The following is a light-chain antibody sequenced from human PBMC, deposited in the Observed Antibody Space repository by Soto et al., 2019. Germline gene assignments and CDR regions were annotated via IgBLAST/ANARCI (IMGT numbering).Light chain of an antibody. Sequence: DIQMTQSPSSLSASVGDRVTITCRASQGISNYVAWYQQKPGTAHKVLISAASTLQSGIPSRFSGSGFGTDFTLNISSLQPEDGATDYCQKYSSAPFTFGTGTKVEIK. V-gene: IGKV1-27*01. CDR1: QGISNY. CDR3: QKYSSAPFT. J-gene: IGKJ3*01. CDR2: AAS.